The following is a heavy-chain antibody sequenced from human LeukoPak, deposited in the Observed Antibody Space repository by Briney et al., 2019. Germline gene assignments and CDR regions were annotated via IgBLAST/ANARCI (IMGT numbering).Heavy chain of an antibody. D-gene: IGHD7-27*01. V-gene: IGHV4-4*02. CDR3: ARGRPSNWGSDYFDY. Sequence: SGTLSLTCAVSGGSISSANWWSWVRQPPGKGLEWIGEIHHSGTSTYNPSLKSRVTISVDKSKNQFSLKLSSVTAADTAVYYCARGRPSNWGSDYFDYWGQGTLVTVSS. CDR1: GGSISSANW. CDR2: IHHSGTS. J-gene: IGHJ4*02.